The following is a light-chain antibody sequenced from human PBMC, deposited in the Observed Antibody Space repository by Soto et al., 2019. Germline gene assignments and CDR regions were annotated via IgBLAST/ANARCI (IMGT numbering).Light chain of an antibody. CDR2: GAS. V-gene: IGKV3-15*01. CDR3: QQYNFWYT. Sequence: EIVMTQSPATLSVSPGERVTLSCRASQSVSSNLAWYQQKPGQAPRLLFYGASTRATGIPARFSGSGSVTEFTLTISSLQSEDFAVYDCQQYNFWYTFGQGTKLEIK. CDR1: QSVSSN. J-gene: IGKJ2*01.